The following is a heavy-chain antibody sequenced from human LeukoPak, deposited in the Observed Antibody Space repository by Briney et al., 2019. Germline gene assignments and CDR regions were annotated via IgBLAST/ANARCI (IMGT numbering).Heavy chain of an antibody. CDR2: ISGSGGST. Sequence: GSLRLSCAASGFTFSSYAMSWVRQAPGKGLEWVSAISGSGGSTYYADSVKGRFTISRDNSKNTLYLQMNSLRAEDTAVYYCAKRIGSGGSTRGYYYYYYGMDVWGQGTSVTVSS. CDR1: GFTFSSYA. J-gene: IGHJ6*02. D-gene: IGHD2-2*01. V-gene: IGHV3-23*01. CDR3: AKRIGSGGSTRGYYYYYYGMDV.